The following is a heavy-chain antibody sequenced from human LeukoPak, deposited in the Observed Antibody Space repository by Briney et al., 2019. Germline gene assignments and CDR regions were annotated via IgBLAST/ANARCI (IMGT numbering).Heavy chain of an antibody. CDR1: GFTFSSYS. J-gene: IGHJ6*03. Sequence: GGSLRLSCAASGFTFSSYSMHWVRQAPGKGLEWVAFIRYDGKYKYDADSVKGRFTISRDNSKNTLYLEMKSLRADDTAVYYCVKDSQWLVTDYYMDVWGKGTTVTVSS. CDR3: VKDSQWLVTDYYMDV. V-gene: IGHV3-30*02. D-gene: IGHD6-19*01. CDR2: IRYDGKYK.